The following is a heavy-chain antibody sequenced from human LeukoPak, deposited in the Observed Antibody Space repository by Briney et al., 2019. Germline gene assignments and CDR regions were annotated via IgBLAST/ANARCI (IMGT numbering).Heavy chain of an antibody. CDR1: GGSFSGYY. CDR3: ARHRYYYGSGCFDYYFHIDV. D-gene: IGHD3-10*01. Sequence: SETLSLTCAVYGGSFSGYYWSWIRQPPGKGLEWIGEINHSGSTNYNPSLKSRVTISVDTSKNQFSLKLSSVTAADTAVYYCARHRYYYGSGCFDYYFHIDVWAKGTTVTISS. V-gene: IGHV4-34*01. J-gene: IGHJ6*04. CDR2: INHSGST.